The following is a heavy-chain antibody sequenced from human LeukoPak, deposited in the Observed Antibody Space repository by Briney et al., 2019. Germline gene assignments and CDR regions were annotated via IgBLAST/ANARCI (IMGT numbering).Heavy chain of an antibody. CDR2: IYWDDDK. V-gene: IGHV2-5*02. Sequence: TLSLTCTVSGGSISSSSYYWGWIRQPPGKALEWLALIYWDDDKRYSPSLQSRLTITKDTSKNQVVLTMTNLDPVDTATYYCAHKGGSSWPLVYFDYWGQGTLVTVSS. CDR3: AHKGGSSWPLVYFDY. D-gene: IGHD6-13*01. CDR1: GGSISSSSYY. J-gene: IGHJ4*02.